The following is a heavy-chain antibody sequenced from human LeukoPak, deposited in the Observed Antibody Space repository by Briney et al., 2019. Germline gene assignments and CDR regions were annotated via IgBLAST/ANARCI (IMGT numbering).Heavy chain of an antibody. V-gene: IGHV4-34*01. CDR2: ISSSGNA. Sequence: SETLSLTCAVYGGSFSGYYWSWIRQPPGKGLEWIGGISSSGNAYYNPSLKSRITISVDTSKNHFSLKLSSVTAADTAVYYCARLGAGPTYYDFWSGYSSFYFDYWGQGTLVTVSS. D-gene: IGHD3-3*01. CDR1: GGSFSGYY. J-gene: IGHJ4*02. CDR3: ARLGAGPTYYDFWSGYSSFYFDY.